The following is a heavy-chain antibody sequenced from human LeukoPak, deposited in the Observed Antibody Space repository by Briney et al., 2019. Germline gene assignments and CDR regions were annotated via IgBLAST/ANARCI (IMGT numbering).Heavy chain of an antibody. CDR1: GYTFTSYY. CDR3: ARDRSSSMVVTALWGFDY. D-gene: IGHD2-21*02. CDR2: INPSAGNT. V-gene: IGHV1-46*01. J-gene: IGHJ4*02. Sequence: GASVKVSCKASGYTFTSYYIHWVRQAPGQGLEWMGIINPSAGNTAYPQKFQGRVTMTRDTSTTTLYMELSSLRSEDTAVYYCARDRSSSMVVTALWGFDYWGQGTLVTVSS.